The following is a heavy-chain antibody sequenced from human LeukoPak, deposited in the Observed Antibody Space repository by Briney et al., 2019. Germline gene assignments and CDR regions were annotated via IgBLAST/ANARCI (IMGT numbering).Heavy chain of an antibody. D-gene: IGHD6-19*01. CDR2: IYYSGST. Sequence: SEILSLTCTVSGGSISSYYWSWIRQPPGKGLEWIGYIYYSGSTNYNPSLKSRVTISVDTSKNQFSLKLSSVTAADTAVYYCARFPLEPYTSGAIDYWGQGTLVTVSS. CDR3: ARFPLEPYTSGAIDY. CDR1: GGSISSYY. V-gene: IGHV4-59*12. J-gene: IGHJ4*02.